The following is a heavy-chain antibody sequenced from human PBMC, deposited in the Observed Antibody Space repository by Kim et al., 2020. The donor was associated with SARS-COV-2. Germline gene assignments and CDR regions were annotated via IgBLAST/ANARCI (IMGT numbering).Heavy chain of an antibody. CDR3: ARGPNYSPFDY. J-gene: IGHJ4*02. D-gene: IGHD4-4*01. V-gene: IGHV3-21*01. Sequence: YYADSVRGRFTIPRDNDKDSLYLQMNSLRAEETAVYYCARGPNYSPFDYWGQGTLVTVSS.